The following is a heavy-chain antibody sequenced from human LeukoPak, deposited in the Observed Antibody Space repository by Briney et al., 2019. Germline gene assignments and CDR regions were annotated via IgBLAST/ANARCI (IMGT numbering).Heavy chain of an antibody. J-gene: IGHJ4*02. CDR2: IKNGVDRT. Sequence: GGSLRLSCVASGFTLSNCAMTRVGQAPAEGLEGAADIKNGVDRTTYADSVNGRFTSYKDNSKNTVYLQMHSLIADDTALYCFSRHLSGSGNYQAFEYWGQGSLVTVSS. V-gene: IGHV3-23*01. D-gene: IGHD3-10*01. CDR3: SRHLSGSGNYQAFEY. CDR1: GFTLSNCA.